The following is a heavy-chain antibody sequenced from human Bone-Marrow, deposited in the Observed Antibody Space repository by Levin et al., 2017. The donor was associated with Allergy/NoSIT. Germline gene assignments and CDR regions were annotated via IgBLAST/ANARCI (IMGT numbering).Heavy chain of an antibody. CDR3: ARHHCSGGSCYSRDYNWFDP. Sequence: KVSCKGSGYSFTSYWISWVRQMPGKGLEWMGRIDPSDSYTNYSPSFQGHVTISADKSISTAYLQWSSLKASDTAMYYCARHHCSGGSCYSRDYNWFDPWGQGTLVTVSS. J-gene: IGHJ5*02. CDR2: IDPSDSYT. V-gene: IGHV5-10-1*01. D-gene: IGHD2-15*01. CDR1: GYSFTSYW.